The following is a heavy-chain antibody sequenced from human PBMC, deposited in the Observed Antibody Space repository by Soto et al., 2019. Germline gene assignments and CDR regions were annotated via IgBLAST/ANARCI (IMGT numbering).Heavy chain of an antibody. CDR1: GGSTSSGDYY. J-gene: IGHJ5*02. CDR2: IYYSGST. D-gene: IGHD3-22*01. Sequence: SETLSLTCTVSGGSTSSGDYYWRWIRQPPGKGLEWIGYIYYSGSTYYNPSLKSRVTISVYTSKNQFSLKLSSVTAADTAVYYCARAPIGGVVVTPGWFDPWGQGTLVTVSS. V-gene: IGHV4-30-4*01. CDR3: ARAPIGGVVVTPGWFDP.